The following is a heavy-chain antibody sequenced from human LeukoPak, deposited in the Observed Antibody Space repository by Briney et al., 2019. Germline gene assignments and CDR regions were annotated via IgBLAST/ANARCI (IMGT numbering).Heavy chain of an antibody. CDR2: IYPGDSDT. J-gene: IGHJ4*02. V-gene: IGHV5-51*01. D-gene: IGHD3-22*01. Sequence: GESLKISCKGSGYSFTSYWIGWVRPMPGKGLEWMGIIYPGDSDTRYSPSFQGQVTISADKSISAAYLQWSSLKASDTDMYYCARKSGYYDTDFDYWGQGTLVTVSS. CDR1: GYSFTSYW. CDR3: ARKSGYYDTDFDY.